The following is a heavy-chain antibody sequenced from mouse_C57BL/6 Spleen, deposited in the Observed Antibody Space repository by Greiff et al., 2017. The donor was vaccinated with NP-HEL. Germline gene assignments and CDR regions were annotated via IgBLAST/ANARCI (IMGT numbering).Heavy chain of an antibody. J-gene: IGHJ4*01. CDR1: GFTFSSYG. D-gene: IGHD2-13*01. Sequence: EVKLMESGGDLVKPGGSLKLSCAASGFTFSSYGMSWVRQTPDKRLEWVATISSGGSYTYYPDRVKGRFTISRDNAKNTLYLQMSSLKSEDTAMYYCARQGDKAGYYAMDYWGQGTSVTVSS. V-gene: IGHV5-6*01. CDR3: ARQGDKAGYYAMDY. CDR2: ISSGGSYT.